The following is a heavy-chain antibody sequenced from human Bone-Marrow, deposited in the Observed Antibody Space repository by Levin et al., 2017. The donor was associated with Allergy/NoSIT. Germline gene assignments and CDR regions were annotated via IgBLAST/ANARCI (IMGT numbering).Heavy chain of an antibody. D-gene: IGHD6-6*01. CDR1: GGSISSYY. J-gene: IGHJ6*02. CDR3: ARLGSIAARPDPDTHKYYYGMDV. CDR2: IYYSGST. V-gene: IGHV4-59*08. Sequence: SSETLSLTCTVSGGSISSYYWSWIRQPPGKGLEWIGYIYYSGSTNYNPSLKSRVTISVDTSKNQFSLKLSSVTAADTAVYYCARLGSIAARPDPDTHKYYYGMDVWGQGTTVTVSS.